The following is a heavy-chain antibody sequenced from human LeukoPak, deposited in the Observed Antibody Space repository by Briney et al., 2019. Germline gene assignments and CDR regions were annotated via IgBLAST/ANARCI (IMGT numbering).Heavy chain of an antibody. Sequence: GSVKVSCKASGYTFTGYYMHWVRQAPGQGLEWMGWINPNRGGTNYAQKFQGRVTMTRDTSISTAYMELSRLRSDDTAVYYCARVRGSRYDILTGYYDFDPWGQGTLVTVSS. J-gene: IGHJ5*02. V-gene: IGHV1-2*02. D-gene: IGHD3-9*01. CDR3: ARVRGSRYDILTGYYDFDP. CDR2: INPNRGGT. CDR1: GYTFTGYY.